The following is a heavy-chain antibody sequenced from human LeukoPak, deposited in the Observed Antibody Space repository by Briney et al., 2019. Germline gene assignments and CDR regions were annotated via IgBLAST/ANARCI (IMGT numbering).Heavy chain of an antibody. J-gene: IGHJ2*01. CDR2: ISGSGDSP. CDR1: GFIFSTYA. D-gene: IGHD4-11*01. V-gene: IGHV3-23*01. CDR3: AKDSRPLYGNYGWFFDL. Sequence: GGSLRLSCAASGFIFSTYAMNWVRQAPGKGLEWVSVISGSGDSPHYADSVKGRFTISRDNSKNTLSLQMNSLSAEDTAVYYCAKDSRPLYGNYGWFFDLWGRGTLVTVSS.